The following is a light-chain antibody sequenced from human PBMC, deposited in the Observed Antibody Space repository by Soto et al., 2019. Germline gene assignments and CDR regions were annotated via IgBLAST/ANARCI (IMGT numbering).Light chain of an antibody. V-gene: IGLV2-14*01. J-gene: IGLJ3*02. CDR3: CSYTTSWV. Sequence: SALPQPASVSGSPGQSITISCTGSTSDIGGYNYVSWYQQHPGKAPKLMIYEVSNRPSGVSNRFSGSKSGNTASLTISGLQAEDEAYYYCCSYTTSWVFGGGTKLTVL. CDR2: EVS. CDR1: TSDIGGYNY.